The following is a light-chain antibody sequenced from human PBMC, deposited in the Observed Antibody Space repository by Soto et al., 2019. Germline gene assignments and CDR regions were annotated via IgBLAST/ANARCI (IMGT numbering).Light chain of an antibody. CDR1: QSVSSSY. CDR2: GAS. V-gene: IGKV3-15*01. J-gene: IGKJ1*01. CDR3: QQYNRSTRA. Sequence: EIVLTQSPGTLSLSPGERATLSCRASQSVSSSYLAWYQQKPGQAPRLLIYGASTRPIGIPARFSGTVSETGFTLTISSLQSDDFEAYYCQQYNRSTRALGQGTKVDI.